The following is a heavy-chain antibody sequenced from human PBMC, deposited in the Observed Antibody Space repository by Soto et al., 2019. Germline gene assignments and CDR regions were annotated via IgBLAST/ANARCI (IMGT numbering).Heavy chain of an antibody. CDR1: GFTFDDYA. CDR2: ISWDSGSI. V-gene: IGHV3-9*01. D-gene: IGHD7-27*01. J-gene: IGHJ4*02. Sequence: PGGSLRLSCAASGFTFDDYAMHWVRQAPGKGLEWVSGISWDSGSIVYADSVKGRFTISRDNAKNTLYLQMNSLRAEDTAVYYCASSLLTPFDYWGQGTLVTVSS. CDR3: ASSLLTPFDY.